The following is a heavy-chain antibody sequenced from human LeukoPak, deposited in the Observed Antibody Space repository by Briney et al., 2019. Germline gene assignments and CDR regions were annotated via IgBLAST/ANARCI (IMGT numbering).Heavy chain of an antibody. CDR1: GGSISSYY. CDR3: ASRIQLWLRARYYYGMDV. Sequence: SETLSLTCTVSGGSISSYYWSWIRQPPGKGLEWIGYIYYSGSTNYNPSLKSRVTISVDTSKNQFSLKLSSVTAADTAVYYCASRIQLWLRARYYYGMDVWGQGTTVTVSS. V-gene: IGHV4-59*12. D-gene: IGHD5-18*01. J-gene: IGHJ6*02. CDR2: IYYSGST.